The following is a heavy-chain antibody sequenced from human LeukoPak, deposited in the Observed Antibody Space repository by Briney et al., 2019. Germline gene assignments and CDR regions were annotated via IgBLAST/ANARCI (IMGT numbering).Heavy chain of an antibody. Sequence: GGSLRLSCAASGFTFSSYAMSWVRQAPGKGLEWVSSMSGSGGSTYYADSVKGRFTISRNDSKNTLYLQMNSLRAEDTAVYYCARVRYGELDVWGQGTTVTVSS. V-gene: IGHV3-23*01. CDR3: ARVRYGELDV. J-gene: IGHJ6*02. D-gene: IGHD4-17*01. CDR1: GFTFSSYA. CDR2: MSGSGGST.